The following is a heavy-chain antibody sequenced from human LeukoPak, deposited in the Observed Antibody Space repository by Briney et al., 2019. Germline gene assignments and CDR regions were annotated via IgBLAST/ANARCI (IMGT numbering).Heavy chain of an antibody. CDR1: GGTFSSYA. CDR3: ARGDSSGYYGY. V-gene: IGHV1-69*13. D-gene: IGHD3-22*01. Sequence: GASMKVSCKASGGTFSSYAISWVRQAPGQGLEWMGGIIPIFGTANYAQKFQGRVTITADESTSTAYMELSSLRSEDTAVYYCARGDSSGYYGYWGQGTLVTVSS. J-gene: IGHJ4*02. CDR2: IIPIFGTA.